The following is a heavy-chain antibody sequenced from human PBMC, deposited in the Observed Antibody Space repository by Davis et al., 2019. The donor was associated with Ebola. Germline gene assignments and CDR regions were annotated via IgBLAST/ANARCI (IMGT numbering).Heavy chain of an antibody. Sequence: GGSLRLSCAASGFTSSGFTFSDYDMHWVRQAPGKGLEWVSTISKTSVYTYYAESVKGRFTISRDNAKNSLYLQMDGLRVEDTAVYYCAKSGLSFGVVKYHYGMDVWGKGTTVTVSS. D-gene: IGHD3-3*01. CDR3: AKSGLSFGVVKYHYGMDV. CDR1: GFTSSGFTFSDYD. J-gene: IGHJ6*04. CDR2: ISKTSVYT. V-gene: IGHV3-21*04.